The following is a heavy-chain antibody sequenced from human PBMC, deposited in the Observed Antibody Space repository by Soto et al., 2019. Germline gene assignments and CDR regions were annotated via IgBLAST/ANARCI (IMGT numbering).Heavy chain of an antibody. Sequence: SVKVSCKASGGTFSSYAISWVRQAPGQGLEWMGGIIPILGTANYAQKFQGRVTITADESTSTAYMELSSLRSEDTAVYYCASCGGDCYSPYYFDYWGQGTLVTVSS. J-gene: IGHJ4*02. D-gene: IGHD2-21*02. CDR3: ASCGGDCYSPYYFDY. CDR2: IIPILGTA. V-gene: IGHV1-69*13. CDR1: GGTFSSYA.